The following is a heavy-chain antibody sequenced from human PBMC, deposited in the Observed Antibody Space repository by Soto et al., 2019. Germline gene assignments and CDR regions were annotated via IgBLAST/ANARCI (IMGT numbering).Heavy chain of an antibody. Sequence: GASVKVSCKASGYTFTGYYMHWVRQAPGQGLEWMGWINPSSGGTNYAQKFQGRVTMTRDTSISTAYMELSRLRSDDTAVYYCARPYSGSYYDWFDPWGQGTLVTVSS. D-gene: IGHD1-26*01. CDR1: GYTFTGYY. CDR2: INPSSGGT. V-gene: IGHV1-2*02. J-gene: IGHJ5*02. CDR3: ARPYSGSYYDWFDP.